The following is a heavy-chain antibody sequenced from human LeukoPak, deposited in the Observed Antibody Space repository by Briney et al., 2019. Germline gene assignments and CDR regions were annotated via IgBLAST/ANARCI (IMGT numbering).Heavy chain of an antibody. Sequence: GGSLRLSCAASGFTFSNAWMTWVRQAPGKGLEWVGRIKSKTYGGTTDYAAPVKGRVTISRDDSKNTLFLQMDSLRTEDTAVYYCTSEYYYYMYVWGKGTTVTVSS. CDR1: GFTFSNAW. V-gene: IGHV3-15*01. J-gene: IGHJ6*03. CDR2: IKSKTYGGTT. CDR3: TSEYYYYMYV.